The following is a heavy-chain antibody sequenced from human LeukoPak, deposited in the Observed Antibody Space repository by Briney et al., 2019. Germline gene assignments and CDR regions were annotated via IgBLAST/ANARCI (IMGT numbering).Heavy chain of an antibody. J-gene: IGHJ4*02. CDR2: IYSGGST. CDR3: AREDGY. D-gene: IGHD4-17*01. CDR1: GFTFSTYD. Sequence: GGSLRLSCAASGFTFSTYDMNWVRQAPGKGLEWVSVIYSGGSTYYADSVKGRFTISRHNSKNTLYLQMNSLRAEDTAVYYCAREDGYWGQGTLVTVSS. V-gene: IGHV3-53*04.